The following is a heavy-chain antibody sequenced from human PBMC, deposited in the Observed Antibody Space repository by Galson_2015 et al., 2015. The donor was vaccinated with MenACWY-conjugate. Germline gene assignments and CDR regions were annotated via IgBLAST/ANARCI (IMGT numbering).Heavy chain of an antibody. V-gene: IGHV3-23*01. CDR3: AKGHDYSGSFYFDY. Sequence: SLRLSCAASGFTFSNYAMSWVRQAPGKGLQWVSGFSGNGDSTYYADSVKGRFTISRDNSKNTLYLRMNSLRAEDTSIYYCAKGHDYSGSFYFDYWGRGTLVTVSS. D-gene: IGHD4-23*01. CDR1: GFTFSNYA. J-gene: IGHJ4*02. CDR2: FSGNGDST.